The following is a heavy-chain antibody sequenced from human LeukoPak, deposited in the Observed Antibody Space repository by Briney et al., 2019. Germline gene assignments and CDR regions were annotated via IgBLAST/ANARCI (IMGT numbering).Heavy chain of an antibody. D-gene: IGHD3-16*01. Sequence: GGSLRLSCAASGFSFSDYGMHWVRQAPGKGLEWVAFIRYHGGDKYYTDPVKGRFTISRDNSRNTLYLQMNSLRREDTAVYYCAKRGVITSGGAQEVPLTSWGQGTLVAVSS. CDR2: IRYHGGDK. CDR1: GFSFSDYG. CDR3: AKRGVITSGGAQEVPLTS. J-gene: IGHJ5*02. V-gene: IGHV3-30*02.